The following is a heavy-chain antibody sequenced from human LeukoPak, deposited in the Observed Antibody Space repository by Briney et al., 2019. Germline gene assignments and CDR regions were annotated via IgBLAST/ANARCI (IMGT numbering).Heavy chain of an antibody. CDR2: ISSNGGST. Sequence: GGSLRLSCAASGFTFSSYAMHWVRQAPGKGLEYVSAISSNGGSTYYAYSVKGRFTISRDNSKNTLYLQMGSLRAEDMAVYYCARAPYCGGDCYSYYFDYWGQGTLVTVPS. CDR1: GFTFSSYA. D-gene: IGHD2-21*02. CDR3: ARAPYCGGDCYSYYFDY. J-gene: IGHJ4*02. V-gene: IGHV3-64*01.